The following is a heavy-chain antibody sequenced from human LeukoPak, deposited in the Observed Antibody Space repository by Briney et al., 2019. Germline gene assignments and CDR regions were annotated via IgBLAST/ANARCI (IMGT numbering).Heavy chain of an antibody. CDR1: GYTLTSYG. CDR3: ARDFPNYDSSGYYYVAFDI. J-gene: IGHJ3*02. V-gene: IGHV1-18*01. D-gene: IGHD3-22*01. CDR2: ISAYNGNT. Sequence: ASVKVSCKASGYTLTSYGISWVRQAPGQGLEWMGWISAYNGNTNYAQKLQGRVTMTTDTSTSTAYMELRSLRSDDTAVYYCARDFPNYDSSGYYYVAFDIWAKGQWSPSLQ.